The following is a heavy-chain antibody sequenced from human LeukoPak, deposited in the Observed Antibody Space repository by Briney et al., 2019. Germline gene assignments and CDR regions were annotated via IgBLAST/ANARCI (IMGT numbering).Heavy chain of an antibody. J-gene: IGHJ4*02. CDR3: ARVRGSIAARLYFDY. CDR2: INPSGGST. Sequence: ASVKVSCKASGYTFTSYYMHWVRQAPGRGLEWMGIINPSGGSTSYAQKFQGRVTMTRDTSTSTVYMELSSLRSEDTAVYYCARVRGSIAARLYFDYWGQGTLVTVSS. CDR1: GYTFTSYY. D-gene: IGHD6-6*01. V-gene: IGHV1-46*01.